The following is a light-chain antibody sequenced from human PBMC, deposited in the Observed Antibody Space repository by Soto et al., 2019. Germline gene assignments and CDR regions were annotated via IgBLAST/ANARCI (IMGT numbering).Light chain of an antibody. CDR3: HQSHTSRPRT. V-gene: IGKV1-39*01. J-gene: IGKJ1*01. CDR1: QIISTY. Sequence: DIQMTQSPSSLSASVGDRVTISCRASQIISTYLNWYQQKPGTAPRLLISRASSVKSGVPPRFSGSGSGRAFTLPISSLRPEDIAANFYHQSHTSRPRTFGQGTKVEVK. CDR2: RAS.